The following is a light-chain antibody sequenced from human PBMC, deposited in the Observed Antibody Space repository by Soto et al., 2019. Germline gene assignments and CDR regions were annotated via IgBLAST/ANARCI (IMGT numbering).Light chain of an antibody. V-gene: IGKV3-20*01. Sequence: EIVLTQSPGTLSLSPGERATLSCRASQSVSSNYLAWYQQKSGQAPRLLIHGASSRATGIPDRFSGSGSGTDFTLTISRLEPEDFAVYYCQQYGGSPRVTFGGGTKVEIK. CDR2: GAS. CDR3: QQYGGSPRVT. J-gene: IGKJ4*01. CDR1: QSVSSNY.